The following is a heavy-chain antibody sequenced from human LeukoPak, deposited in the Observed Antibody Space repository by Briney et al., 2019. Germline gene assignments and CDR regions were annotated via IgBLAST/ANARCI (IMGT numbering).Heavy chain of an antibody. CDR3: ARSYSSSHFDY. CDR2: INHSGST. J-gene: IGHJ4*02. Sequence: SETLSLTCAVYGGSFSGYYWSWIRQPPGKGLEWIGEINHSGSTNYNPSLKSRVTISVDTSKNQFSLKLSSVTAADTAVYYCARSYSSSHFDYWGQGTLVTVSS. V-gene: IGHV4-34*01. CDR1: GGSFSGYY. D-gene: IGHD6-13*01.